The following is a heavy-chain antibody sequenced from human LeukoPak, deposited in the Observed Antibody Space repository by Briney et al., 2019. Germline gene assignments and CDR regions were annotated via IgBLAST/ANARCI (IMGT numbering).Heavy chain of an antibody. CDR2: ISRSGSSI. J-gene: IGHJ4*02. CDR3: ARDYGDHGEYFDC. D-gene: IGHD4-17*01. CDR1: GFTFSSYA. Sequence: PGGSLRLSCAASGFTFSSYAMHWVRQAPGKGLEWVSYISRSGSSIYYADSVKGRFTISRDNAKNSVYLQMNSLSDEDTAVYRCARDYGDHGEYFDCWGQGTLVTVSS. V-gene: IGHV3-48*02.